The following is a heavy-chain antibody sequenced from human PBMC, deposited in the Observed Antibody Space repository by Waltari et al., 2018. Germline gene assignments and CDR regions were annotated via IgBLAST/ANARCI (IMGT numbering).Heavy chain of an antibody. D-gene: IGHD6-13*01. CDR3: ARLYSSSWHGD. J-gene: IGHJ4*02. CDR1: GFTFRSYS. Sequence: EVQLVESGGGLVKPGGSLRLSCAASGFTFRSYSMNWVRQAPGGGLEWVASISSSTGYLYYADSVKGRFTISRDNSKNTLYLQMNSLRADDTAVYYCARLYSSSWHGDWGQGTLVTVSS. CDR2: ISSSTGYL. V-gene: IGHV3-21*06.